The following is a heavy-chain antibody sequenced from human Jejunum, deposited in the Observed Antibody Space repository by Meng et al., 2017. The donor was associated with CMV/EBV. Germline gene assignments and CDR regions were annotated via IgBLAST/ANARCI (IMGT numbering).Heavy chain of an antibody. CDR2: VYYSGST. D-gene: IGHD3-10*01. J-gene: IGHJ4*02. CDR3: ARDPTPDGSDY. CDR1: VSSIGDSSYY. V-gene: IGHV4-39*07. Sequence: GTGLVKPSEPLALTFTMSVSSIGDSSYYWGCIRQHPGKGLEWIGSVYYSGSTYYNPSLESRVTISVDTSKNQFSLKLTSVTAADTATYYCARDPTPDGSDYWGRGTLVTVSS.